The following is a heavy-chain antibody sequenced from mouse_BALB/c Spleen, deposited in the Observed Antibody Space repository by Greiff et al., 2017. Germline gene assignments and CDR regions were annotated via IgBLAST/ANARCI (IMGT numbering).Heavy chain of an antibody. CDR2: IDPANGNT. D-gene: IGHD1-2*01. V-gene: IGHV14-3*02. J-gene: IGHJ2*01. Sequence: EVQLQQSGAELVKPGASVKLSCTASGFNIKDTYMHWVKQRPEQGLEWIGRIDPANGNTKYDPKFQGKATITADTSSNTAYLQLSSLTSEDTAFYYCARGATTASFDYWGQGTTLTVSS. CDR1: GFNIKDTY. CDR3: ARGATTASFDY.